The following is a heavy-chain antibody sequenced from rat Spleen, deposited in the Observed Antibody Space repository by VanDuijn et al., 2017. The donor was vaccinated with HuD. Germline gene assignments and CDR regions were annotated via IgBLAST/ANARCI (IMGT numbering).Heavy chain of an antibody. D-gene: IGHD1-6*01. CDR3: ARHRDTTDYLYYFDY. CDR1: GFTFSDYA. Sequence: EVQLVESGGGLVQPGRSLKFSCAASGFTFSDYAMAWVRQAPKKGLEWVASISTGGGNTYYRDSVKGRFTISRDNAKNTQYLQMDSLRSEDTATYYCARHRDTTDYLYYFDYWGQGVMVTVSS. V-gene: IGHV5S13*01. J-gene: IGHJ2*01. CDR2: ISTGGGNT.